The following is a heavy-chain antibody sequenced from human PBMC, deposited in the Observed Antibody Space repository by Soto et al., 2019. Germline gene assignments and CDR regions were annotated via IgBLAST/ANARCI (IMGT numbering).Heavy chain of an antibody. CDR3: ANSDRGGSGNSNF. CDR1: GFAFNTYA. V-gene: IGHV3-23*01. CDR2: ISGSGDRK. J-gene: IGHJ4*02. D-gene: IGHD3-10*01. Sequence: EVQLLESGGGLVQPGGSLRLSCAASGFAFNTYAMDWVRQAPGKGLEWVSSISGSGDRKYYADSVKGRFTISRDNSENTLYLEMNSLRAEDTAVYYCANSDRGGSGNSNFWGQGTLVTVSS.